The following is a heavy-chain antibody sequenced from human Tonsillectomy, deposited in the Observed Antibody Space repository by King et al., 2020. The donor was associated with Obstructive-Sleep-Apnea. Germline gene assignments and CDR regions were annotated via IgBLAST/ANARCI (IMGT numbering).Heavy chain of an antibody. Sequence: TLKESGPTLVKPTETLTLTCTLSGFSISSSGVGVGWIRQPPGKALEWLALIYWDDDKFYSPSLYSRLSITKDTSKNQVVLTLTDMDPVDTATYFCARRRVVNGVWGRGGYDCWGQGTRVTVSS. CDR2: IYWDDDK. CDR1: GFSISSSGVG. D-gene: IGHD2-8*01. J-gene: IGHJ4*02. V-gene: IGHV2-5*02. CDR3: ARRRVVNGVWGRGGYDC.